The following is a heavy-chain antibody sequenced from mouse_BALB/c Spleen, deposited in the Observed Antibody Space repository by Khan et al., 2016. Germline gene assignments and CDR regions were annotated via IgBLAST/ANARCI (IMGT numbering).Heavy chain of an antibody. Sequence: EVKLEESGGGLVQPGGSMKLSCVASGFTFSSYWMSWVRQSPEKGLEWVAEIRLKSDNYATHYAESVKGKFTISRDDSNSRLYLQMNSFIAEDTGTYYCTTVVPDYWGQGTTLTVSS. CDR1: GFTFSSYW. J-gene: IGHJ2*01. CDR2: IRLKSDNYAT. CDR3: TTVVPDY. V-gene: IGHV6-6*02. D-gene: IGHD1-1*01.